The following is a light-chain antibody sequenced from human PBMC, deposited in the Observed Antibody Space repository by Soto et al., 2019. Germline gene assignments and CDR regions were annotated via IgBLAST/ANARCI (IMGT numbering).Light chain of an antibody. V-gene: IGKV3-20*01. J-gene: IGKJ2*01. CDR3: LQHSSLPRT. CDR2: LAS. Sequence: EIVLTQSPGTLSLSPGERATLSCRASQSVSSSYLAWYQQKSGQAPRLLIYLASTRATGIPDRFSGSGSGTDFTLTISRLEPEDFAVYYCLQHSSLPRTFGQGTKLEIK. CDR1: QSVSSSY.